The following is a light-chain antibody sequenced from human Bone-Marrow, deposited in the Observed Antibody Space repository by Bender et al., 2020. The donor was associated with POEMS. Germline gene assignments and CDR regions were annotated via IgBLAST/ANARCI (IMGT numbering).Light chain of an antibody. J-gene: IGLJ2*01. CDR2: EVT. Sequence: QSALTQPASVSGSPGQSITISCTGTSSDVGSHNRVSWYQQCPGKVPKLMIYEVTKRPSGVSNRFSGSKSGDTASLTISGLQAEDEADYYCSSYGDGDTLLFGGGTKLTVL. CDR1: SSDVGSHNR. V-gene: IGLV2-23*02. CDR3: SSYGDGDTLL.